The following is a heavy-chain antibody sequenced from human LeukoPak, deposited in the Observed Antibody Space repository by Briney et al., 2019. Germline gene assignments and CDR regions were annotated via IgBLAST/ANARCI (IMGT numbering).Heavy chain of an antibody. V-gene: IGHV3-23*01. Sequence: XAFXXXAMNWVRQAPGKGLEWVSAISGSGGSTYYADSVKGRFTTSRDNSKNTLFLQMSSLRAEDAALYFCATHPILIPSAGLIDYWGQGTLVTVSS. CDR2: ISGSGGST. J-gene: IGHJ4*02. CDR3: ATHPILIPSAGLIDY. CDR1: XAFXXXA. D-gene: IGHD3-16*01.